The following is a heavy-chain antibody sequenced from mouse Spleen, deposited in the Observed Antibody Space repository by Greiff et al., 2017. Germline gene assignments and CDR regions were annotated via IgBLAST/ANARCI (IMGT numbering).Heavy chain of an antibody. V-gene: IGHV1-75*01. D-gene: IGHD2-4*01. J-gene: IGHJ4*01. CDR2: IFPGSGST. CDR3: ARQGDYDQGVLYAMDY. CDR1: GYTFTDYY. Sequence: VQLVESGPELVKPGASVKISCKASGYTFTDYYINWVKQRPGQGLEWIGWIFPGSGSTYYNEKFKGKATLTVDKSSSTAYMLLSSLTSEDSAVYFCARQGDYDQGVLYAMDYWGQGTSVTVSS.